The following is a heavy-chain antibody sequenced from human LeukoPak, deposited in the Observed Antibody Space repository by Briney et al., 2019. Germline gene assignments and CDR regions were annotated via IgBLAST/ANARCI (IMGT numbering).Heavy chain of an antibody. CDR2: IRSKAYGGTT. D-gene: IGHD3-3*01. Sequence: PGGSLRLSCTASGFTFGDYAMSWVRQAPGKGLEWVGFIRSKAYGGTTEYAASVKGRFTISRDDSKSIAYLQMNSLKTEDTAVYYCARDGGYYDFWSGYYSHFDYWGQGTLVTVSS. V-gene: IGHV3-49*04. J-gene: IGHJ4*02. CDR1: GFTFGDYA. CDR3: ARDGGYYDFWSGYYSHFDY.